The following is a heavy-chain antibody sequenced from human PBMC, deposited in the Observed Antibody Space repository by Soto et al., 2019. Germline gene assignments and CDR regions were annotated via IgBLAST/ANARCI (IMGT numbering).Heavy chain of an antibody. CDR3: APTTLSIPANNSPRAGGGGMDV. J-gene: IGHJ6*02. D-gene: IGHD2-2*01. CDR2: IYYSGST. Sequence: SETLSLTCTVSGNSIRSSSYYWGWIRPPQGKGLEWIRCIYYSGSTYYNPSLKSRVTISVDTSKNQFSMKMLSVTAAATAVYYSAPTTLSIPANNSPRAGGGGMDVWGQGTTVTVSS. CDR1: GNSIRSSSYY. V-gene: IGHV4-39*01.